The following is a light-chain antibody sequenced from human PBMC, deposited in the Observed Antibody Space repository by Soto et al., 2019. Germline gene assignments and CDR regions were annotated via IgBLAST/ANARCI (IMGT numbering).Light chain of an antibody. CDR3: QTWGTGFQF. J-gene: IGLJ2*01. Sequence: QLVLTQSPSASASLGASVKLTCTRSSGHSSYAIAWHQKQPGKGPRYLMDLNNDGSHTKGDGIPDRFSGSSSGAHRYLIIPGLQSEDEADYYCQTWGTGFQFFGGGTKLTVL. CDR2: LNNDGSH. CDR1: SGHSSYA. V-gene: IGLV4-69*01.